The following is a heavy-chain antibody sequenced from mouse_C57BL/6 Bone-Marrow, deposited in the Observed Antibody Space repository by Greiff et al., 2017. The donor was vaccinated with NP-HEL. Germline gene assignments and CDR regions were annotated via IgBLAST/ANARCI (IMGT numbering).Heavy chain of an antibody. J-gene: IGHJ3*01. CDR3: ARLGDYED. CDR1: GYAFSSSW. V-gene: IGHV1-82*01. Sequence: QVQLQQSGPELVKPGASVKISCKASGYAFSSSWMNWVKQRPGKGLEWIGRIYPGDGDTNYNGKFKGKATLTADKSSSTAYMQLSSLTSEDSAVDFCARLGDYEDWGQGTLVTVSA. D-gene: IGHD2-4*01. CDR2: IYPGDGDT.